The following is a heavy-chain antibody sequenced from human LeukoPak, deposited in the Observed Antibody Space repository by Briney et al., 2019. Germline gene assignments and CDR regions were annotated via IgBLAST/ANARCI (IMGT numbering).Heavy chain of an antibody. CDR1: GGSISGYY. D-gene: IGHD3-9*01. Sequence: SETLSLTCTVSGGSISGYYWSWIRQPPGKGLEWIGYIYYSGRTNYNPSLKSRVTISVDTSKNQFSLKLSSVTAADAAVYYCARDPDYDILATFDIWGQGTMVTVSS. J-gene: IGHJ3*02. CDR2: IYYSGRT. CDR3: ARDPDYDILATFDI. V-gene: IGHV4-59*01.